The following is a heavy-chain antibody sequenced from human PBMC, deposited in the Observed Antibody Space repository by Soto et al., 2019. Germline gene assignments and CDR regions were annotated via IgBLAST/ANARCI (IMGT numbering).Heavy chain of an antibody. CDR1: GFTFSSYG. D-gene: IGHD3-22*01. CDR2: ISGGGDTT. J-gene: IGHJ4*02. Sequence: PGGSLRLSCAASGFTFSSYGISWIRLSPGKGLEWVSVISGGGDTTYYTPSVKGRFTISRDDFRNTLYLQMNSLRDEDTAVYYCARGPQKYYYDTSGFYWGQGTLVTVSS. CDR3: ARGPQKYYYDTSGFY. V-gene: IGHV3-23*01.